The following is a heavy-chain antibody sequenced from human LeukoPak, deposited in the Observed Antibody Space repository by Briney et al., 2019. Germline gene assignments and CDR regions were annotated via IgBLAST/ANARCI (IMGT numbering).Heavy chain of an antibody. V-gene: IGHV1-46*01. Sequence: ASVTVSCKASGYSFTSYYMHWVGQAPGQGLEWMGIINPSGGNTDYAQKFQGRVTLTRDTSTSTVYMELSSLRSEDTAVYYCARDMATITGLFDYWGQGTLVIVSS. J-gene: IGHJ4*02. D-gene: IGHD5-24*01. CDR3: ARDMATITGLFDY. CDR1: GYSFTSYY. CDR2: INPSGGNT.